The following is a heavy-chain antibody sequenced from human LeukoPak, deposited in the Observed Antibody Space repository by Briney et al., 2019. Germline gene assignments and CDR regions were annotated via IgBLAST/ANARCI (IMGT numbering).Heavy chain of an antibody. Sequence: GGSLRLSCAASGFTVSSNYMSWVRQAPGKGLEWVSVIYSGGSTYYADSVKGRFTISRDNAKNTLYLQMNSLRAEDTAVYYCARHLNYYLDYWGQGTLVTVSS. V-gene: IGHV3-66*04. CDR2: IYSGGST. CDR1: GFTVSSNY. J-gene: IGHJ4*02. D-gene: IGHD3-10*01. CDR3: ARHLNYYLDY.